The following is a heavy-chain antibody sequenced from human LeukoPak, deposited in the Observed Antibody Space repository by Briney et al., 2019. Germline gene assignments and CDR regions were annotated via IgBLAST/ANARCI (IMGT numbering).Heavy chain of an antibody. CDR1: GGSISSGGYY. D-gene: IGHD6-13*01. CDR2: IYYSGST. Sequence: SQTLSLTCTVSGGSISSGGYYWSWIRQHPGKGLEWIGYIYYSGSTYYNPSLKSRFTISVDTSKNQFSLKLSSVTAADTAVYYCARAAAGHFDYWGQGTLVTVSS. V-gene: IGHV4-31*03. J-gene: IGHJ4*02. CDR3: ARAAAGHFDY.